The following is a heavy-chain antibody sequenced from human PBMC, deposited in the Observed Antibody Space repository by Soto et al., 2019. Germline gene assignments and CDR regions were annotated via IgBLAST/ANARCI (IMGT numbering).Heavy chain of an antibody. J-gene: IGHJ4*02. V-gene: IGHV1-8*01. CDR1: GYTFTSYD. Sequence: ASVKGSCKASGYTFTSYDINWVRQATGQGLEWMGWMNPNSGNTGYAQKFQGRVTMTRNTSISTAYMELSSLRSEDTAVYYCARGLRKFLFLECCKPPYYFDYWGQGTLVTVSS. CDR3: ARGLRKFLFLECCKPPYYFDY. D-gene: IGHD3-3*01. CDR2: MNPNSGNT.